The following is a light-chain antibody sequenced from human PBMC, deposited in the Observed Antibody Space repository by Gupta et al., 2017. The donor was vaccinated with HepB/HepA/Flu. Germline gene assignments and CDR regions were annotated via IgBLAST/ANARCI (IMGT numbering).Light chain of an antibody. J-gene: IGLJ1*01. CDR2: GNN. V-gene: IGLV1-44*01. CDR1: NSNIGSNP. CDR3: AAWDDSLNGRYV. Sequence: QSVLTQPPSASGTPGQWVTISCSGSNSNIGSNPVNWYLQFPGTAPKLLIFGNNRRPSGVPDRFSGSTSGTSASLAISGLQSEDEADYYCAAWDDSLNGRYVFGTGTKVTVL.